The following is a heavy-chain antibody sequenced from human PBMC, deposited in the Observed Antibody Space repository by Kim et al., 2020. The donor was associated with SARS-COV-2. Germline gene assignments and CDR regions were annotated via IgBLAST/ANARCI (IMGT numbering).Heavy chain of an antibody. J-gene: IGHJ5*02. CDR2: IYSSGST. CDR1: GDSISNFY. Sequence: SETLSLTCTVSGDSISNFYWSWIRQSPGEGLEWIGYIYSSGSTKYNPSLKSRVTMSLDTSKNQFSLKLRSVTAADTAVYYCARHGHRSGWYAIVGWFDPWGQGTLVTVSS. CDR3: ARHGHRSGWYAIVGWFDP. D-gene: IGHD2-15*01. V-gene: IGHV4-59*08.